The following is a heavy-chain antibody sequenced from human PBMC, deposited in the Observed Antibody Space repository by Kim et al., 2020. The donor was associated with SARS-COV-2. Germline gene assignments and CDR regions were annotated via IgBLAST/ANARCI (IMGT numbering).Heavy chain of an antibody. V-gene: IGHV4-30-2*05. CDR3: ARDRGSNYYYYYMDV. D-gene: IGHD3-10*01. J-gene: IGHJ6*03. Sequence: SLKSRVTISVATSKNQFSLKLSSVTAVDTAVYYCARDRGSNYYYYYMDVWGNGTTVTVSS.